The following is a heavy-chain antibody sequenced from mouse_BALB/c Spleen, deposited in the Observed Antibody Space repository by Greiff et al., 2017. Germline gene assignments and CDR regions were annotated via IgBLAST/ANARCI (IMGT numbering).Heavy chain of an antibody. J-gene: IGHJ3*01. CDR1: GFTFSSYA. V-gene: IGHV5-6-5*01. CDR3: ARCDYYGSSYGFAY. Sequence: EVMLVESGGGLVKPGGSLKLSCAASGFTFSSYAMSWVRQTPEKRLEWVASISSGGSTYYPDSVKGRFTISRDNARNILYLQMSSLRSEDTAMYYCARCDYYGSSYGFAYWGQGTLVTVSA. CDR2: ISSGGST. D-gene: IGHD1-1*01.